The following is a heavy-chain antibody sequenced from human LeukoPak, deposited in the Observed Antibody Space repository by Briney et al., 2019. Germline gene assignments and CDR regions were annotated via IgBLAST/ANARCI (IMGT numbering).Heavy chain of an antibody. CDR3: ASSESQTKFDF. CDR1: GYSFASYW. J-gene: IGHJ4*02. CDR2: IYPDDSDT. D-gene: IGHD1/OR15-1a*01. V-gene: IGHV5-51*01. Sequence: GESLKISCKGSGYSFASYWIGWVRQMPGKGLEWMGIIYPDDSDTRYSPSFQGQVTISADKSISTAYLQWSSLKASDTAMYYCASSESQTKFDFWGQGTLVTVSS.